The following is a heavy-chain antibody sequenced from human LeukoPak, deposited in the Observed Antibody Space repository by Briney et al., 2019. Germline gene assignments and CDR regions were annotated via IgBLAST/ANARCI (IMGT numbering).Heavy chain of an antibody. J-gene: IGHJ5*02. CDR1: GFTFSSYW. CDR3: ARVGIGNWFDP. V-gene: IGHV3-7*01. CDR2: IKQDGSEK. Sequence: GGSLRLSCAASGFTFSSYWMSWVRQAPGKWLEWVANIKQDGSEKYYVDSVKGRFTISRDNAKNSLYLQMNSLRAEDTAVYYCARVGIGNWFDPWGQGTLVTVSS. D-gene: IGHD2-2*03.